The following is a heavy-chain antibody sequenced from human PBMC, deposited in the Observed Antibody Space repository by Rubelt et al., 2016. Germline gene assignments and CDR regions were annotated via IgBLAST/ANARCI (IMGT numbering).Heavy chain of an antibody. V-gene: IGHV1-18*01. CDR3: ARDPYGDRQHDY. CDR1: GYTFTSYG. CDR2: ISAYNGNK. J-gene: IGHJ4*02. Sequence: QVQLVQSGAEVKKPGASVKVSCKASGYTFTSYGLSWVRQAPGQGLEWMGWISAYNGNKNYAQKLQGRVTRTTDTSTCTADMELRSRRSDDTAVYYCARDPYGDRQHDYWGQGTLVTVSS. D-gene: IGHD4-17*01.